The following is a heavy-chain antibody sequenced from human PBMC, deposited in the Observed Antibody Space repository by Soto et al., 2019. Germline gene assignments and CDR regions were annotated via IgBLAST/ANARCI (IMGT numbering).Heavy chain of an antibody. CDR3: ARNTRCSEGACHMDI. CDR2: IIPILAPA. J-gene: IGHJ6*02. D-gene: IGHD2-15*01. CDR1: GGTFSSYT. Sequence: ASVKVSCKASGGTFSSYTISWVRQAPGQGLEWMGRIIPILAPADYAQNFQGRVTITADESTSTAYMELSSLRSEDTAVYYCARNTRCSEGACHMDIWGQGTTVTVSS. V-gene: IGHV1-69*08.